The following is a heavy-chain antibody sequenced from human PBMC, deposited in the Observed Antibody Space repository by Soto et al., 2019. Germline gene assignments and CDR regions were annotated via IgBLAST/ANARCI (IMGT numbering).Heavy chain of an antibody. Sequence: SETLSLTCTVSGGSISSSSYYWVWIRQPPGKGLEWIGSIYYSGSTYYNPSLKSRVTISVDTSKNQFSLKLSSVAAADTAVYYCARVDCSSTSCYREVTWYFDYWGQGTLVTVSS. CDR3: ARVDCSSTSCYREVTWYFDY. CDR1: GGSISSSSYY. D-gene: IGHD2-2*01. J-gene: IGHJ4*02. CDR2: IYYSGST. V-gene: IGHV4-39*01.